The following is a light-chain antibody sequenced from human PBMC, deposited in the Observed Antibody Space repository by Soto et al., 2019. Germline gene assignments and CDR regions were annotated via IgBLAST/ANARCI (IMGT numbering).Light chain of an antibody. Sequence: EIVMTHSPATLSVSPGERATLSCRASQNVINNLDWYRQKPGQAPRLLITGASTRATGVAARFSGSGFGTEFTLTISILQSEDFAVYYCQQYSKWPYTFGQGTKLEIK. V-gene: IGKV3-15*01. CDR3: QQYSKWPYT. CDR1: QNVINN. J-gene: IGKJ2*01. CDR2: GAS.